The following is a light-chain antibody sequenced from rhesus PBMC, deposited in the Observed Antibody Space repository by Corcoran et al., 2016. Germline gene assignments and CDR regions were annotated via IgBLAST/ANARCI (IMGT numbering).Light chain of an antibody. CDR2: HGS. Sequence: DIQMTQSPSSLSASVGDRVTITCRASQGISSYLAWYKQKPGKAPKSLIYHGSTLERGVPSRFSVSGYVTECDLTIRRLQAEVFATYYCQQYNSDPLSVGGGTKVEIK. CDR3: QQYNSDPLS. J-gene: IGKJ4*01. CDR1: QGISSY. V-gene: IGKV1-37*01.